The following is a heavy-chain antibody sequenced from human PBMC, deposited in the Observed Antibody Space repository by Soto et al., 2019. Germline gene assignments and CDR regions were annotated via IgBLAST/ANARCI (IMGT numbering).Heavy chain of an antibody. Sequence: QVQLVQSGAEVKKPGASVKVSCKASGYIFNTYAMHWVRQAPGQRLEWMGWSNTDNGNAKYSQKFQGKVTLTKDTSASTDTMQLSGLSTEVTSVYYFARDWAPEVPCAAPHFDCWGQGTLVTVSS. J-gene: IGHJ4*02. CDR3: ARDWAPEVPCAAPHFDC. D-gene: IGHD2-15*01. V-gene: IGHV1-3*04. CDR2: SNTDNGNA. CDR1: GYIFNTYA.